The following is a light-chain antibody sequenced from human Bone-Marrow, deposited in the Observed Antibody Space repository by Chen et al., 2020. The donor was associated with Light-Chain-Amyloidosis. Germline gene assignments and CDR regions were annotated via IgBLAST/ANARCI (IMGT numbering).Light chain of an antibody. CDR2: DDS. CDR1: NIGSRR. Sequence: SYVLTQPSSVSVAPGQTATNACRGNNIGSRRVHWYQQTPGQAPLLVVYDDSDRPAGIPERLSGSNSGNTAPLTISRVEAGDEADYYCQVWDRSSDRPVFGGGTKLTVL. J-gene: IGLJ3*02. CDR3: QVWDRSSDRPV. V-gene: IGLV3-21*02.